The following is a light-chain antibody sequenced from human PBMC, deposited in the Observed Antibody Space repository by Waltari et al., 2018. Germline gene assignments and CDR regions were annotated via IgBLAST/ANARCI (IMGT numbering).Light chain of an antibody. CDR2: GAS. Sequence: ETVMTQSPATLSLSPGERATLSCRASQSVSAKLAWYQQKPGQAPRLLIYGASTRATGIPDRFSGSGSGTQCTLTISSLQSEDFAVYYCQQYSGWPPYTFGQGTNLEIK. CDR3: QQYSGWPPYT. J-gene: IGKJ2*01. CDR1: QSVSAK. V-gene: IGKV3-15*01.